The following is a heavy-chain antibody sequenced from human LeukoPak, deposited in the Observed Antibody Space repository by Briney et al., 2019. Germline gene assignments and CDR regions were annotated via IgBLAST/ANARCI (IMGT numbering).Heavy chain of an antibody. CDR3: VSFYEAY. J-gene: IGHJ4*02. Sequence: GGSLRLSCAASGNYWMHWVRQAPGKGLVWVSHIDSDGSWTSYADSVKGRFTISKDNAKNTVYLQMNNLRAEDTAVYYCVSFYEAYWGRGTLVTVSS. D-gene: IGHD2/OR15-2a*01. CDR1: GNYW. CDR2: IDSDGSWT. V-gene: IGHV3-74*01.